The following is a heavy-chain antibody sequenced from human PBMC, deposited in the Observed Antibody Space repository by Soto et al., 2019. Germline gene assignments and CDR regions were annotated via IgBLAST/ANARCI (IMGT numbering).Heavy chain of an antibody. CDR3: AKYIGEGYSSSPDAFDI. Sequence: GGSLRLSCAASGFTFSSYAMSWVRQAPGKGLEWVSAISGSGGSTYYADSVKGRFTISRDNSKNTLYLQMNSLRAEDTAEYYCAKYIGEGYSSSPDAFDIWGQGTMVTVSS. D-gene: IGHD6-6*01. J-gene: IGHJ3*02. V-gene: IGHV3-23*01. CDR1: GFTFSSYA. CDR2: ISGSGGST.